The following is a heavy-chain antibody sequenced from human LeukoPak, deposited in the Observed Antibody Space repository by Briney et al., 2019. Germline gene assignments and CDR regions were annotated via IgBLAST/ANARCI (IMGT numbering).Heavy chain of an antibody. CDR2: IRYDGSNK. CDR1: GFTFSSYG. CDR3: AKRGRGSGSTLYYYYYMDV. Sequence: GGSLRLSCAASGFTFSSYGMYWVRQAPGKGLEWVAFIRYDGSNKYYADSVKGRFTISRDNSKNTLYLQMNSLRAEDTAVYYCAKRGRGSGSTLYYYYYMDVWGKGTTVTVSS. V-gene: IGHV3-30*02. J-gene: IGHJ6*03. D-gene: IGHD3-10*01.